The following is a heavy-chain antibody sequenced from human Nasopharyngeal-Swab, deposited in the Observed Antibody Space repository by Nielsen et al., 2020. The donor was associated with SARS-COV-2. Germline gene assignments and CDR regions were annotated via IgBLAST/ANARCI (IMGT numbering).Heavy chain of an antibody. CDR2: SNWNGGST. CDR3: ARDRGYCSSTSCHYYYYYMDV. J-gene: IGHJ6*03. D-gene: IGHD2-2*01. Sequence: WIRQPPGQGLEWVSGSNWNGGSTGYADSVKGRFTISRDNAKNSLYLQMNSLRAEDTAVYYCARDRGYCSSTSCHYYYYYMDVWGKGTTVTVSS. V-gene: IGHV3-20*03.